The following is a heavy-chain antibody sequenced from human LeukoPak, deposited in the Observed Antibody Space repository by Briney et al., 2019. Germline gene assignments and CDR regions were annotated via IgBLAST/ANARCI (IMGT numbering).Heavy chain of an antibody. V-gene: IGHV4-31*03. D-gene: IGHD2-15*01. CDR2: IYYSGST. CDR1: GGSISSGSISSSGHY. Sequence: SETLSLTCSVSGGSISSGSISSSGHYWSWIRQHPRKGLEWIGFIYYSGSTNYNPSLKSRVTISIDTSKNQFSLELSSVTAADTAVYYCARVRFTTPFDYWGQGTLVTVSS. CDR3: ARVRFTTPFDY. J-gene: IGHJ4*02.